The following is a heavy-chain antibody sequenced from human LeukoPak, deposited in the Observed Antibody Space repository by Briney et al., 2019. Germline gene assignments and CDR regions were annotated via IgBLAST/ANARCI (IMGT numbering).Heavy chain of an antibody. CDR1: GFTFSSYW. V-gene: IGHV3-7*04. CDR2: IKQDGSEK. J-gene: IGHJ4*02. CDR3: ARDLEYLDY. Sequence: GVTLRLSCAASGFTFSSYWMSWVPQAPGRGREWVANIKQDGSEKYYVDSVKGRFTISRDNAKNSLYLQMNSLRAEDTAVYYCARDLEYLDYWGQGTLVTVSS.